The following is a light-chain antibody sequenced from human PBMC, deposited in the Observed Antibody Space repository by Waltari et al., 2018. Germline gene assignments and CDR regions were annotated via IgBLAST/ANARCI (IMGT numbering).Light chain of an antibody. CDR1: SSNIGVGYD. CDR3: QSYDRSLSGHVV. J-gene: IGLJ2*01. CDR2: GST. V-gene: IGLV1-40*01. Sequence: QSGLTQPPSVSGAPGQRVTISCTGSSSNIGVGYDVHWFQQVPGAAPKLLIYGSTNRSSGVPDRFSGSKSGTSASLAITGLQAEDESDYYCQSYDRSLSGHVVFGGGTKLTVL.